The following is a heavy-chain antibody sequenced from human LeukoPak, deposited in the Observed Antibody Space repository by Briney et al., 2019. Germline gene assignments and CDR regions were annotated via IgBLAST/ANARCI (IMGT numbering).Heavy chain of an antibody. CDR3: AKELSRGLPDY. CDR1: GFTFSSYG. D-gene: IGHD2-2*01. V-gene: IGHV3-30*18. Sequence: GGSLRLSCAASGFTFSSYGMHWVRQAPGKGLEWVAVISYDGSNEYYADSVKGRFTISRDNSKNTLYLQMSSLRAEDTAVYYCAKELSRGLPDYWGQGTLVTVPS. J-gene: IGHJ4*02. CDR2: ISYDGSNE.